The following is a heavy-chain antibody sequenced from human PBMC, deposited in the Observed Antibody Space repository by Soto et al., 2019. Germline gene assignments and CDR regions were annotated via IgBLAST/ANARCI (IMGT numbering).Heavy chain of an antibody. Sequence: GGSLRLSCGASGFTFSDNAMTWVRQAPGKGLEWVSSISDDGDSTYYADSVKGRFAVSRDNSKNTLFLHMNSLGAEDTAVYYCAKSLSTAVNYGLDVWGQGTSVTVSS. CDR1: GFTFSDNA. CDR3: AKSLSTAVNYGLDV. V-gene: IGHV3-23*01. D-gene: IGHD2-2*01. CDR2: ISDDGDST. J-gene: IGHJ6*02.